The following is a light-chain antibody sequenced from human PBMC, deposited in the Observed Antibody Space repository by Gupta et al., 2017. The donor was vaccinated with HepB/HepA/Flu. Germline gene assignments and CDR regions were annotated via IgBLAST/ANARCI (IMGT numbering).Light chain of an antibody. CDR1: TSNVGAGYD. CDR3: QYSDSRLNVV. Sequence: QSVLTQPPSVPGAQAQRVTISCTGSTSNVGAGYDVHCYQHHQATEPKILIDDSTNRPSGVQDRRCAYYSATSASTRITGIHADDDADKYCQYSDSRLNVVFGGGTKLTVL. CDR2: DST. V-gene: IGLV1-40*01. J-gene: IGLJ2*01.